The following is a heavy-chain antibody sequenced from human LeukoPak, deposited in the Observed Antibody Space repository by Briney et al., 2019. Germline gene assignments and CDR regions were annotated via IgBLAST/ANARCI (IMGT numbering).Heavy chain of an antibody. CDR3: ARRHCSSTSCHYYMDV. CDR1: GGSISSYY. Sequence: SETLSLTCTVSGGSISSYYWSWIRQPPGKGLEWIGYIYYSGSTNYNPSLKSRVTISVDTPKNQFSLKLSSVTAADTAVYYCARRHCSSTSCHYYMDVWGKGTTVTVSS. CDR2: IYYSGST. D-gene: IGHD2-2*01. V-gene: IGHV4-59*08. J-gene: IGHJ6*03.